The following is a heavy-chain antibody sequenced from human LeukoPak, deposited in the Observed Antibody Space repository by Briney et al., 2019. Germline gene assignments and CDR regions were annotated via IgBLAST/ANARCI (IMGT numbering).Heavy chain of an antibody. J-gene: IGHJ6*02. D-gene: IGHD6-19*01. CDR2: IVVGSGNT. CDR3: AAETQQWLNYYYGTDV. CDR1: GFTFTSSA. Sequence: SVKVSCKASGFTFTSSAVQWVRQARGQRLEWIGWIVVGSGNTNYAQKFQERVTITRDMSTSTAYMELSSLRSEDTAVYYCAAETQQWLNYYYGTDVWGQGTTVTVSS. V-gene: IGHV1-58*01.